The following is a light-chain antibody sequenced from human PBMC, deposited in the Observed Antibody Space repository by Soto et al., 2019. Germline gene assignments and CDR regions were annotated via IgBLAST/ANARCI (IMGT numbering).Light chain of an antibody. CDR3: QQSYSTLPYT. J-gene: IGKJ2*01. Sequence: DIQMTQSPSSLSASVGDRVTITCRASQSISSYLNWYQQKPGKAPKLLIYAAASLHTGVPSRFSGSVSGTDFPLTISSLQPEDVATYYCQQSYSTLPYTFGQGTNLEIK. CDR2: AAA. V-gene: IGKV1-39*01. CDR1: QSISSY.